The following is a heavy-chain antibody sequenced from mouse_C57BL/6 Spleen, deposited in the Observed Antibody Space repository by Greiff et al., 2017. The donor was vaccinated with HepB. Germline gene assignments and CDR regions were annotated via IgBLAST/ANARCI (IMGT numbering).Heavy chain of an antibody. Sequence: VQLQQSGAELVKPGASVKLSCTASGFNITDYDMHWVKQRTEQGLEWIGRINPEDGDTKYAPKFQGKATITADTSSNTAYMQLHSLTSEVAAVYCCARDRTGTGFAYWGQGTLVTVSA. V-gene: IGHV14-2*01. J-gene: IGHJ3*01. CDR2: INPEDGDT. CDR1: GFNITDYD. CDR3: ARDRTGTGFAY. D-gene: IGHD4-1*01.